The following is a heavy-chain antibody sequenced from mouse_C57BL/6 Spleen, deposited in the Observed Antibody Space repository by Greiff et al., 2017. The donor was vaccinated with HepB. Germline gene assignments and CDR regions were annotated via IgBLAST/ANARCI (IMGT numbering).Heavy chain of an antibody. CDR2: IYPGSGST. CDR1: GYTFTSYW. J-gene: IGHJ2*01. D-gene: IGHD1-1*01. V-gene: IGHV1-55*01. Sequence: VQLQQSGAELVKPGASVKMSCKASGYTFTSYWITWVKQRPGQGLEWIGDIYPGSGSTNYNEKFKSKATLTVDTSSSTAYMQLSSLTSEDSAVYYCARGGYYGSSLYYFDYWGQGTTLTVSS. CDR3: ARGGYYGSSLYYFDY.